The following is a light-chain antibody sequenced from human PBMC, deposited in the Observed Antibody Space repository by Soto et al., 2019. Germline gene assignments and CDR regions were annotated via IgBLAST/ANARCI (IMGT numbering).Light chain of an antibody. J-gene: IGKJ2*01. Sequence: DIQMTQSPSSLSASVGDRVTITCRASQGISDYVAWYQQKPGKVPKLLIYAASTLQSGVPSRFSGSGSGTDFTLTISSLQPEDVATYYCQQYNHYSPYTFGQGTKLEIK. CDR3: QQYNHYSPYT. CDR2: AAS. V-gene: IGKV1-27*01. CDR1: QGISDY.